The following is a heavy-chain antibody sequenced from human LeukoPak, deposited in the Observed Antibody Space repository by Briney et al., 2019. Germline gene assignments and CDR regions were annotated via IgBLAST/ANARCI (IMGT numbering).Heavy chain of an antibody. Sequence: PGGSLRLSCAASGFTFSSYGMHWVRQAPGKGLEWVAIISNDGSRKYYAHSVEGRFTTSRDNSKNTLYLQMDSLRAEDTAVYYCARDRAWNYFDYWGQGTLVTVSS. CDR3: ARDRAWNYFDY. CDR1: GFTFSSYG. CDR2: ISNDGSRK. V-gene: IGHV3-30*03. J-gene: IGHJ4*02. D-gene: IGHD3-3*01.